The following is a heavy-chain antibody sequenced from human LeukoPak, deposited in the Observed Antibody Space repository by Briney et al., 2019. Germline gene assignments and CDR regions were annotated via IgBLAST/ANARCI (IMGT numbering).Heavy chain of an antibody. CDR2: IYTSGST. J-gene: IGHJ5*02. CDR3: ARGGVVTAIDWFDP. CDR1: GGSISSYY. Sequence: SETLSLTCTVSGGSISSYYWSWIRQPAGKGLEWIGRIYTSGSTNHNPSLKSRVTMSVDTSKNQFSLKLSSVTAADTAVYYCARGGVVTAIDWFDPWGQGTLVTVSS. V-gene: IGHV4-4*07. D-gene: IGHD2-21*02.